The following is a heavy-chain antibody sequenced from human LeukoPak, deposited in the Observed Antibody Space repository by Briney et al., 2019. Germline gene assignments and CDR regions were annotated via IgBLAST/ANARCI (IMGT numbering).Heavy chain of an antibody. CDR1: GYTFTGYY. CDR2: INPNSGGT. Sequence: GASVKVSCKASGYTFTGYYMHWVRQAPGQGLEWMGWINPNSGGTNYAQKFQGRVTMTRDTSISTAYMELSRLRSDDTAVYYCARDRSYYYDSSGYYRTENDAFDIWGQGTMVTVSS. J-gene: IGHJ3*02. D-gene: IGHD3-22*01. CDR3: ARDRSYYYDSSGYYRTENDAFDI. V-gene: IGHV1-2*02.